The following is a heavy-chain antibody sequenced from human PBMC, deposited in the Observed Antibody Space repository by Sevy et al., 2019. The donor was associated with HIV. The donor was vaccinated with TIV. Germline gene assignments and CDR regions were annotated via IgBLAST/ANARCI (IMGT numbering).Heavy chain of an antibody. J-gene: IGHJ4*02. CDR2: INPASGAT. V-gene: IGHV1-2*02. D-gene: IGHD4-4*01. CDR1: GYIFSDYW. CDR3: ARGGSDSNY. Sequence: ASVNVSCKASGYIFSDYWIYWVRQAPGQGFEWMGWINPASGATVSGQKFQGRVAMTSDTSINTAYMELYRLTSDDTAVYYCARGGSDSNYWGQGSLVTVSS.